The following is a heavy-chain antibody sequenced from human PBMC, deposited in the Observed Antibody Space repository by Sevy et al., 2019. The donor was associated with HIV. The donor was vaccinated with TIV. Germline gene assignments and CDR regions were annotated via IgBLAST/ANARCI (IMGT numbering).Heavy chain of an antibody. CDR2: IYPGDSDT. Sequence: GESLKISCKGSGYSFTSYWIGWVRQMPGKGLEWMGIIYPGDSDTRYSTSFQGQVTISADKSISTAYLQWSSLKASDSAMYYCARPALAYCGGDCYPRGAFDIWGQGTMVTVSS. J-gene: IGHJ3*02. V-gene: IGHV5-51*01. CDR3: ARPALAYCGGDCYPRGAFDI. CDR1: GYSFTSYW. D-gene: IGHD2-21*02.